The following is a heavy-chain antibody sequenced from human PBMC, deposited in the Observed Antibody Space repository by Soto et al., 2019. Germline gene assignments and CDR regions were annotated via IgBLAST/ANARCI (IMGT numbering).Heavy chain of an antibody. CDR1: GGALSSYA. V-gene: IGHV1-69*13. CDR2: IIRIFGTA. J-gene: IGHJ5*02. D-gene: IGHD1-7*01. Sequence: SGKFSCTAAGGALSSYAIRWLRQAPGQGLEWMGAIIRIFGTANHAPKSPGRVTITEDDSTSTAYTELSSLRSEDTAVYYCARVNRNWNYVFWFDPWGQGTLVTVS. CDR3: ARVNRNWNYVFWFDP.